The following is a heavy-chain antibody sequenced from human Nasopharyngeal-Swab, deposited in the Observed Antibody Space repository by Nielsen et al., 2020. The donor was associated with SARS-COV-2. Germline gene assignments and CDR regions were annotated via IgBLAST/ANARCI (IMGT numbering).Heavy chain of an antibody. V-gene: IGHV2-70*01. J-gene: IGHJ6*02. CDR2: IDWDDDK. CDR3: ARIERHQLLSGYYYYYGMDV. Sequence: RREDLGQALEGVALIDWDDDKYYSTSLKTRLTISKDTSKNQVVLTMTNMDPVDTATYYCARIERHQLLSGYYYYYGMDVWGQGTTVTVSS. D-gene: IGHD2-2*01.